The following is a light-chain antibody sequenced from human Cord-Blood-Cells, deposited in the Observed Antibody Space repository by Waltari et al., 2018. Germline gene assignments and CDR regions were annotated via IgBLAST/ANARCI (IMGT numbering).Light chain of an antibody. V-gene: IGLV2-14*01. CDR3: SSYTSSSTRV. CDR1: SSDVGGYNY. CDR2: DVI. Sequence: QSALTQPASVSGSPGQSITISCTGTSSDVGGYNYVSWYQQHPGKAPKLMIYDVIKRPSGVSNRFSVSKSGNTASLTISGLQAEDEADYYCSSYTSSSTRVFGGGTKLTVL. J-gene: IGLJ3*02.